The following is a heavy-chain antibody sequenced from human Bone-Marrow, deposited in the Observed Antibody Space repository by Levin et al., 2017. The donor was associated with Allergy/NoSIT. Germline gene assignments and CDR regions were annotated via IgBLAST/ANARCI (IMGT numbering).Heavy chain of an antibody. D-gene: IGHD4-17*01. CDR1: GFTFSSYA. V-gene: IGHV3-30-3*01. CDR3: ARGLSKYGDLSAYFDY. CDR2: ISYDGSNK. J-gene: IGHJ4*02. Sequence: PGGSLRLSCAASGFTFSSYAMHWVRQAPGKGLEWVAVISYDGSNKYYADSVKGRFTISRDNSKNTLYLQMNSLRAEDTAVYYCARGLSKYGDLSAYFDYWGQGTLVTVSS.